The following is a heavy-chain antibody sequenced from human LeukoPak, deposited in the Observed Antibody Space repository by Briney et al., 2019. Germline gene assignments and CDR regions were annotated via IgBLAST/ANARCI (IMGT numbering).Heavy chain of an antibody. CDR3: ARAPRDGYNPDAFDI. CDR1: GGAFSSYA. CDR2: IIPIFGTA. Sequence: ASVKVSCKASGGAFSSYAISWVRQAPGQGLEWMGGIIPIFGTANYAQKFQGRVTITADESTSTAYMELSSLRSEDTAVYYCARAPRDGYNPDAFDIWGQGTMVTVSS. V-gene: IGHV1-69*13. D-gene: IGHD5-24*01. J-gene: IGHJ3*02.